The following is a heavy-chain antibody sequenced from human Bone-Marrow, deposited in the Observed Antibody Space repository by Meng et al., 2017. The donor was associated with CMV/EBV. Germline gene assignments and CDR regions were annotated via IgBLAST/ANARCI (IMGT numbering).Heavy chain of an antibody. CDR3: ARPRSIVGATTWGHFAY. Sequence: GESLKILCAASGCTFSSYSMNWVRQAPGKGLEWVSYISSSSSTIDYADSVKGRFTISRDNAKNSLYLQMNSLRAEDTAVYYCARPRSIVGATTWGHFAYWGQGTLVTVSS. CDR1: GCTFSSYS. CDR2: ISSSSSTI. V-gene: IGHV3-48*04. J-gene: IGHJ4*01. D-gene: IGHD1-26*01.